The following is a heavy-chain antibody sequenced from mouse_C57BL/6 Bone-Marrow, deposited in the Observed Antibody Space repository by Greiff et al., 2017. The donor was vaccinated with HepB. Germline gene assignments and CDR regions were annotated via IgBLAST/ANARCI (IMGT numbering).Heavy chain of an antibody. CDR2: IDPENGDT. CDR3: TTGWAWFAY. J-gene: IGHJ3*01. Sequence: EVQLQQSGAELVRPGASVKLSCTASGFNIKDDYMHWVKQRPEQGLEWIGWIDPENGDTKYASKFQGKATITADTSSNTAYLKLSSLTSEETAVYYCTTGWAWFAYWGQGTLVTVSA. CDR1: GFNIKDDY. D-gene: IGHD3-3*01. V-gene: IGHV14-4*01.